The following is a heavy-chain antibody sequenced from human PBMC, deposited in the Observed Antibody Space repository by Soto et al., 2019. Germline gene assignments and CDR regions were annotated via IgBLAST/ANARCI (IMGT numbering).Heavy chain of an antibody. CDR3: TTLPRATLPY. V-gene: IGHV3-23*01. Sequence: PGGSLRLSCAASGFTFSYNAMTWVRQAPGKGLEWVSAISGSGDNTYYADSVKGRFTISRDNSKNTLYLQMNSLRAEDTAVYYCTTLPRATLPYWGQGTLVTVSS. J-gene: IGHJ4*02. CDR2: ISGSGDNT. CDR1: GFTFSYNA.